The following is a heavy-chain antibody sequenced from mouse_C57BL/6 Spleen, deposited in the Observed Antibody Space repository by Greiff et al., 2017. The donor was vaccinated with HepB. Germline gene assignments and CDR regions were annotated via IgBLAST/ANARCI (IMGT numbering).Heavy chain of an antibody. D-gene: IGHD1-1*01. CDR2: IHPNSGST. V-gene: IGHV1-64*01. CDR3: ARSDYGSSSYYAMDY. CDR1: GYTFTSYW. Sequence: VQLQQPGAELVKPGASVKLSCKASGYTFTSYWMHWVKQRPGQGLEWIGMIHPNSGSTNYNEKFKSKATLTVDKSSSTAYMQLSSLTSEDSAVYYCARSDYGSSSYYAMDYWGQGTSVTVSS. J-gene: IGHJ4*01.